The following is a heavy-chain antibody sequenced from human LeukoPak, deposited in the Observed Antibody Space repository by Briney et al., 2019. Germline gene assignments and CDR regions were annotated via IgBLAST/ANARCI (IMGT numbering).Heavy chain of an antibody. J-gene: IGHJ6*03. V-gene: IGHV3-11*04. CDR2: ISSSGSTI. CDR1: GFTVSSNY. D-gene: IGHD4-17*01. CDR3: ARDSQSTVTYFYYYYYMDV. Sequence: GGSLRLSCAASGFTVSSNYMSWVRQAPGKGLEWVSYISSSGSTIYYADSVKGRFTISRDNAKNSLYLQMNSLRAEDTAVYYCARDSQSTVTYFYYYYYMDVWGKGTTVTVSS.